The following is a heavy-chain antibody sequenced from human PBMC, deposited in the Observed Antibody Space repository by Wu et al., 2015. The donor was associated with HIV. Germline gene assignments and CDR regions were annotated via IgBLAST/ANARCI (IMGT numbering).Heavy chain of an antibody. CDR1: GGTFSSYA. CDR2: IIPIFGTA. J-gene: IGHJ5*02. D-gene: IGHD3-16*01. CDR3: ARDSATYTIFTFGQNWFDP. Sequence: QVQLVQSGAEVKKPGSSVKVSCKASGGTFSSYAISWVRQAPGQGLEWMGGIIPIFGTANYAQKFQGRVTITTDESTSTAYMELSSLRSEDTAVYYCARDSATYTIFTFGQNWFDPGAREPWSPSP. V-gene: IGHV1-69*05.